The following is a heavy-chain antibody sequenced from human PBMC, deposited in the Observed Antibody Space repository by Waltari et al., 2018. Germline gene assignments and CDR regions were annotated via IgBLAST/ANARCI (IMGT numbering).Heavy chain of an antibody. CDR3: ARALDAAVHYGMDV. Sequence: QLQESGPGLVKPSETLSLTCAVSGFSISSAYYWAWVRQSPGKGLEWIANIYDTGRTNYNPSLRRRVAISIDTSKNHLFLGLRSVTAADTAVYYCARALDAAVHYGMDVWGQGTTVAVSS. V-gene: IGHV4-38-2*01. J-gene: IGHJ6*02. CDR2: IYDTGRT. CDR1: GFSISSAYY. D-gene: IGHD5-18*01.